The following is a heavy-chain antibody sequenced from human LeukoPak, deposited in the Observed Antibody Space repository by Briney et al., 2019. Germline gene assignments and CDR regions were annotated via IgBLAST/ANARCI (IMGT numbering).Heavy chain of an antibody. V-gene: IGHV3-74*01. J-gene: IGHJ4*02. D-gene: IGHD3-16*02. CDR2: IDSDGSDT. Sequence: GGSLRLSCAASGSTFSSYWMHWVRQAPGKGLVWVSRIDSDGSDTSYADSVKGRFTISRDNAKNTLYLQMNSPRVEDTAVYYCARVDVLGSFRSHYWGRGTLVSVS. CDR1: GSTFSSYW. CDR3: ARVDVLGSFRSHY.